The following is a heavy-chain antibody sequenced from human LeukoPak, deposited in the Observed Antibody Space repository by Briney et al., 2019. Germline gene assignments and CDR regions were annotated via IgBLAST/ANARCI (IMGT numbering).Heavy chain of an antibody. D-gene: IGHD5-12*01. CDR1: GGSISSYY. CDR3: AREGSGSGYDY. Sequence: SETLSLTCTVSGGSISSYYWSWLRQPPGKGLEWIGYIYYSGSTNYNPSLKSRVTISVDTSKNQFSLKLSSVTAADTAVYYCAREGSGSGYDYWGQGTLVTVSS. CDR2: IYYSGST. V-gene: IGHV4-59*01. J-gene: IGHJ4*02.